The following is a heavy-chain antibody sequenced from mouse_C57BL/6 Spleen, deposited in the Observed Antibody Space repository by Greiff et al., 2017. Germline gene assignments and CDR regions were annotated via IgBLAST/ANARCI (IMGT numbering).Heavy chain of an antibody. V-gene: IGHV2-2*01. J-gene: IGHJ4*01. CDR3: ARKDYSKISAMDD. D-gene: IGHD2-5*01. Sequence: VQRVESGPGLVQPSQCLSITCTVSGFSLTSYGVHWVRQSPGKGLEWLGVIWSGGSTDYNAACISRLSISKDNSKSQVYFKMNSLQADDTAIYYCARKDYSKISAMDDWGQGTSVTVAS. CDR1: GFSLTSYG. CDR2: IWSGGST.